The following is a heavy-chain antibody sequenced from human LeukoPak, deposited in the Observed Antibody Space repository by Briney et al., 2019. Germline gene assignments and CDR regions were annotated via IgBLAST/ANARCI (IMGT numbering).Heavy chain of an antibody. D-gene: IGHD5-12*01. CDR3: ATAYHYDHYYYYGMDV. CDR1: GYTFTGYY. Sequence: GASVKVSCKASGYTFTGYYMHWVRQAPGKGLEWMGGFDPEDGETIYAQKFQGRVTMTEDTSTDTAYMELSSLRSEDTAVYYCATAYHYDHYYYYGMDVWGQGTTVTVSS. V-gene: IGHV1-24*01. J-gene: IGHJ6*02. CDR2: FDPEDGET.